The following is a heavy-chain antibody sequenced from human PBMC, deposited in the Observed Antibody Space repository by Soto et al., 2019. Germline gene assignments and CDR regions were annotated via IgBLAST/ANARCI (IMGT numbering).Heavy chain of an antibody. CDR3: AKGSRDYAEGVDYFDY. D-gene: IGHD4-17*01. V-gene: IGHV3-30*18. J-gene: IGHJ4*02. CDR2: ISYDGSNK. Sequence: GGSLRLSCAASGFTFGSYGMHWVRQAPGKGLEWVAVISYDGSNKYYADSVKGRFTISRDNSKNTLYLQMNSLRAEDTAVYYCAKGSRDYAEGVDYFDYWGQGTLVTVSS. CDR1: GFTFGSYG.